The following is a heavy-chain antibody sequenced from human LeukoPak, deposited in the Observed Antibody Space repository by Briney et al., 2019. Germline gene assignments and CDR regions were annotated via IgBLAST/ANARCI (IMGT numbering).Heavy chain of an antibody. V-gene: IGHV1-8*01. J-gene: IGHJ1*01. D-gene: IGHD2-15*01. CDR2: MNPNSGNT. CDR1: GYTFTSYD. CDR3: AIGDCSGGSCYHAEYFQH. Sequence: SVKVSCKASGYTFTSYDINWVRQATGQGLEWMGWMNPNSGNTGYAQKFQGRVTMTRNTSISTAYMELSSLRSEDTAVYYCAIGDCSGGSCYHAEYFQHWGQGTLVTVSS.